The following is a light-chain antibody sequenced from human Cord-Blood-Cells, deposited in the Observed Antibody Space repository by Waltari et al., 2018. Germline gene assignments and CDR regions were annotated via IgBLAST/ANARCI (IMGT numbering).Light chain of an antibody. J-gene: IGKJ2*01. CDR3: QQYNNWPPYT. Sequence: EIVMTQSPATLSLSQGERATLSCRASQSVSSSYLSWYQQKPGQAPRLLIYGASTRATGIPARFSGSGSGTEFTLTISSLQSEDFAVYYCQQYNNWPPYTFGQGTKLEIK. V-gene: IGKV3D-7*01. CDR1: QSVSSSY. CDR2: GAS.